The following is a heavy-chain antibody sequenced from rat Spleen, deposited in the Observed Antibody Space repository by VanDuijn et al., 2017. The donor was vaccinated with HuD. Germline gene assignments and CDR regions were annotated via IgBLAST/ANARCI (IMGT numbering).Heavy chain of an antibody. D-gene: IGHD1-12*02. J-gene: IGHJ2*01. CDR2: ITYDGSST. Sequence: EVQLVESGGALVQPGRSLKLSCAASGFTSSIYGMAWVRQAPAKGLEWVATITYDGSSTYYRDSVKGRLTISRDNAKSSLYLQMDSLRSEDTATYYCTTSWADYYDGTYYYPFDYWGQGVMVTVSS. CDR1: GFTSSIYG. CDR3: TTSWADYYDGTYYYPFDY. V-gene: IGHV5-29*01.